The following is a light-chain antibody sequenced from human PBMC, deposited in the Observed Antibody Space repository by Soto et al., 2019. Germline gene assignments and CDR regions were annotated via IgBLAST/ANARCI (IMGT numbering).Light chain of an antibody. CDR1: QSVSGY. V-gene: IGKV3-11*01. CDR2: DAS. Sequence: EIVLTQSPSTLSLSPGGRCNLSCRASQSVSGYLAWYQQKPGQAPRLLIYDASKRATGIQATFSGSGFGTDLTLTIRRLEPEDFAVYYCQQRSKWRTFGPGPRWIS. CDR3: QQRSKWRT. J-gene: IGKJ1*01.